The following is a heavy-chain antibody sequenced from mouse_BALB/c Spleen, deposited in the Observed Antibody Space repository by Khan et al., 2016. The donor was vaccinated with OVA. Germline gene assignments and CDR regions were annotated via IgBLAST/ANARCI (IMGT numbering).Heavy chain of an antibody. V-gene: IGHV1-9*01. Sequence: LEVSGAELMKPGASVKISCKATGYTFSSYWIEWVKQRPGHGLEWIGEILPGSGNTNCTENFKGKATFTADTSSNTAYMQLSSLTSEDSAVYYCVRYGNHWYFDVWGAGTTVTVSS. J-gene: IGHJ1*01. CDR2: ILPGSGNT. CDR3: VRYGNHWYFDV. CDR1: GYTFSSYW. D-gene: IGHD2-1*01.